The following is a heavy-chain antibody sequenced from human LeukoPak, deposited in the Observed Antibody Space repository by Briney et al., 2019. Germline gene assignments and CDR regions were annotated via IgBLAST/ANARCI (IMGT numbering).Heavy chain of an antibody. Sequence: SGPALVKPTQTLTLTCTFSGFSLSTSGMCVSWIRQPPGKALEWLARIDWDDDKYYSTSLKTRLTISKDTSKNQVVLTMTNMDPVDTATYYCAAIHLGTGDAFDIWGQGTMVTVSS. V-gene: IGHV2-70*11. CDR3: AAIHLGTGDAFDI. D-gene: IGHD7-27*01. CDR2: IDWDDDK. J-gene: IGHJ3*02. CDR1: GFSLSTSGMC.